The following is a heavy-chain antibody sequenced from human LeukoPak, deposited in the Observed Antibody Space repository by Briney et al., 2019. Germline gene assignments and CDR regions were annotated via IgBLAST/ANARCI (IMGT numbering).Heavy chain of an antibody. D-gene: IGHD2-21*01. CDR1: GFTFSSYS. J-gene: IGHJ4*02. Sequence: GGSLRLSCAASGFTFSSYSMNWVRQAPGKGLEWVSSISSSSSYIYYADSVTGRFTISRDNAKNSLYLQMNSLRAEDTAVYYCAREIVGMGFDYWGQGTLVTVSS. CDR2: ISSSSSYI. CDR3: AREIVGMGFDY. V-gene: IGHV3-21*01.